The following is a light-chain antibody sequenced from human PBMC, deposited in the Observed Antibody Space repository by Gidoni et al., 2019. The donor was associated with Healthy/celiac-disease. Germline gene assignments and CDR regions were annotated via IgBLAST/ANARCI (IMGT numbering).Light chain of an antibody. CDR3: QQYISYWT. V-gene: IGKV1-5*03. CDR2: KAS. Sequence: DSQMTKSPSTLSASVGDRVTITCRASQSIRSWLAWYQQKPGKAPKLLIYKASSLVSGVPSRFGCSLSLTEFTLTISSVQPDDFATYYCQQYISYWTFGQGTKVEIK. J-gene: IGKJ1*01. CDR1: QSIRSW.